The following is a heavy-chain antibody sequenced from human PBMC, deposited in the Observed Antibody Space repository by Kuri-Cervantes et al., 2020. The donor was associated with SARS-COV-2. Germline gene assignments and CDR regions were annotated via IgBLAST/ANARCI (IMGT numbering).Heavy chain of an antibody. Sequence: SETLSLTCTVSGGSISSYYWSWIRQPPGEGLEWIGYIYCSGSTNYNPSLKSRVTISVDTSKNQFSLKLSSVTAADTAVYYCARDLTGGDDAFDIWGQGTMVTVSS. J-gene: IGHJ3*02. CDR1: GGSISSYY. V-gene: IGHV4-59*12. D-gene: IGHD7-27*01. CDR2: IYCSGST. CDR3: ARDLTGGDDAFDI.